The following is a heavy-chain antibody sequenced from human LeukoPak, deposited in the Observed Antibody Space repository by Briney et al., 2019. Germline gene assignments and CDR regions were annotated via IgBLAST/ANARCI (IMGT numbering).Heavy chain of an antibody. CDR2: IYSTGSA. Sequence: SSETLSLTCTVSGGSISSYYWSWIRQPAGKGLEWIAYIYSTGSAIYNPSLRSRVTISVDTSKNQFSLKLSSVTAADTAVYFCARWPMTNLAFDVWGQGTMVTVSS. CDR1: GGSISSYY. CDR3: ARWPMTNLAFDV. V-gene: IGHV4-59*01. J-gene: IGHJ3*01. D-gene: IGHD3-22*01.